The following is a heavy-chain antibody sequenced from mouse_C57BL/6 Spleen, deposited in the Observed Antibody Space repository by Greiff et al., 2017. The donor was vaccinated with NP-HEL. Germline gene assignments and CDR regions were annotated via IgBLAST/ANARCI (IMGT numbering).Heavy chain of an antibody. V-gene: IGHV5-4*01. Sequence: EVKLVESGGGLVKPGGSLKLSCAASGFTFSSYAMSWVRQTPEKRLEWVATISDGGSYTYYPDNVKGRFTISRDNAKNNLYLQMSHLKSEDTAMYYCARDILLLYDYWGQGTTLTVSS. CDR1: GFTFSSYA. D-gene: IGHD2-10*01. J-gene: IGHJ2*01. CDR3: ARDILLLYDY. CDR2: ISDGGSYT.